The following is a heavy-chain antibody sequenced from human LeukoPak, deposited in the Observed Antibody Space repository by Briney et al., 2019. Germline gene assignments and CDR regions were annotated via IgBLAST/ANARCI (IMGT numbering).Heavy chain of an antibody. V-gene: IGHV4-4*07. Sequence: SETLSLTCTVSGGSISSYYWSWIRQPAGKGPEWIGRIYTSGSTNYNPSLKSRVTISVDTSKSQFSLKLNSVTAADTAVYYCARDRRDMVRGINIVRQYHYYYYMDVWGKGTTVTVSS. CDR2: IYTSGST. J-gene: IGHJ6*03. CDR1: GGSISSYY. D-gene: IGHD3-10*01. CDR3: ARDRRDMVRGINIVRQYHYYYYMDV.